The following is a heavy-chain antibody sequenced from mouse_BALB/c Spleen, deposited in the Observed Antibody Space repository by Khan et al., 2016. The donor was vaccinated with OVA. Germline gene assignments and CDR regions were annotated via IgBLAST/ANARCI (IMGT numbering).Heavy chain of an antibody. D-gene: IGHD1-1*01. CDR1: GYSITSDYA. J-gene: IGHJ2*01. Sequence: EVQLQESGPGLVKPSQSLSLTCTVTGYSITSDYAWNWIRQFPGNKLEWMGYISYSGRTSYNPSLKSRISITRAPSKNQFFLQLNSVTTEDTATYSCARSVTITTVVATDFDYWGQGTTLTVSS. CDR2: ISYSGRT. CDR3: ARSVTITTVVATDFDY. V-gene: IGHV3-2*02.